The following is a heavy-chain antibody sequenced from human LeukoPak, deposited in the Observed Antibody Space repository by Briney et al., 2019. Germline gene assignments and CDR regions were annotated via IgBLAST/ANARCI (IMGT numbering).Heavy chain of an antibody. D-gene: IGHD3-9*01. CDR1: GGTFSSYA. CDR3: ARDLPYLYDILTGLDAFDI. V-gene: IGHV1-69*04. CDR2: IIPILGIA. Sequence: SVKVSCKASGGTFSSYAISWVRQAPGQGLEWMGRIIPILGIANYAQKFQGRVTITADKSTSTAYMELSSLRSEVTAVYYCARDLPYLYDILTGLDAFDIWGQGTMVTVSS. J-gene: IGHJ3*02.